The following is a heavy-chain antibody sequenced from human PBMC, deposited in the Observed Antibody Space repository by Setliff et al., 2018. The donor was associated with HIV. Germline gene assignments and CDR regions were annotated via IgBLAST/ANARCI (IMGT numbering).Heavy chain of an antibody. D-gene: IGHD2-2*01. CDR1: GGSISDNKYY. Sequence: TLSLPCSVSGGSISDNKYYWSWIRQPPGKGLAWTGSIYHSGKTYYNPSLKSRVTISVGTSKNQFSLRLSSVTSADTAVYYCARGVTSPFATGIWGHGTLVTVSS. CDR2: IYHSGKT. J-gene: IGHJ4*01. CDR3: ARGVTSPFATGI. V-gene: IGHV4-39*07.